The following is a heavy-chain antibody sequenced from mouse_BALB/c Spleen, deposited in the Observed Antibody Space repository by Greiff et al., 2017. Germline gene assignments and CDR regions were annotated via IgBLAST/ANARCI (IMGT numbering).Heavy chain of an antibody. D-gene: IGHD2-4*01. Sequence: VQGVESGPGLVAPSQSLSITCTVSGFSLTSYGVHWVRQPPGKGLEWLGVIWAGGSTNCNSALMSRLSISKDNSKSQVFLKMNSLQTDDTAMYYCARASDYDGFAYWGQGTLVTVSA. CDR2: IWAGGST. CDR3: ARASDYDGFAY. CDR1: GFSLTSYG. V-gene: IGHV2-9*02. J-gene: IGHJ3*01.